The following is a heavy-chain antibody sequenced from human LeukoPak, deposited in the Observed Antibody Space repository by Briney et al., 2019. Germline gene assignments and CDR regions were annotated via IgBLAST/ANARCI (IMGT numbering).Heavy chain of an antibody. CDR1: GYIFIDYF. CDR3: ARGPDHGGFDH. CDR2: INPTAGDT. Sequence: ASVKVSCKASGYIFIDYFIHWVRQAPGQGLEWMAWINPTAGDTSYAQKIQGRVTLARDTSISTVYMELSRLTFDDTAVYYCARGPDHGGFDHWGQGTLVIVSS. D-gene: IGHD3-16*01. J-gene: IGHJ4*02. V-gene: IGHV1-2*02.